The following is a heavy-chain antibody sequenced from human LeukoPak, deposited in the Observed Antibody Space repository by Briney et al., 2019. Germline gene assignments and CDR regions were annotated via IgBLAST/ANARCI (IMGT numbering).Heavy chain of an antibody. Sequence: GESLKISCKGSGYSFANYWIGWVRQMPGKGLEWMGIIYPDDSDTRYSPSFKGQVTISVDKTISTAYLQWSSLKASDTAMYYCVRRGIGDFGWFDPWGQGTLVTVSS. J-gene: IGHJ5*02. D-gene: IGHD1-26*01. CDR3: VRRGIGDFGWFDP. V-gene: IGHV5-51*01. CDR1: GYSFANYW. CDR2: IYPDDSDT.